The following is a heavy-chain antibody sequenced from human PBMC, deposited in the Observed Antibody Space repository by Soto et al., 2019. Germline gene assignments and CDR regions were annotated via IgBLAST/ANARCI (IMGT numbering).Heavy chain of an antibody. J-gene: IGHJ4*02. D-gene: IGHD6-13*01. CDR3: ARGRGYSSSWTGY. Sequence: QVQLQQWGAGLLKPSETLSLTCAVYGGSFSGYYWSWIRQPPGKGLEWIGEINHSGSTNYNPSLQSRVTVSVDTSKNQFSLKLSSVTAADTAVYYCARGRGYSSSWTGYWGQGTLVTVSS. CDR2: INHSGST. CDR1: GGSFSGYY. V-gene: IGHV4-34*01.